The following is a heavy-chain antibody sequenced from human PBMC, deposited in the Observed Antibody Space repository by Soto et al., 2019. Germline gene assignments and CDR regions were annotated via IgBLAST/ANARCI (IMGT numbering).Heavy chain of an antibody. Sequence: GGSLRLSCAASGFTFSSYAMHWVRQAPGKGLEWVAVISYDGSNKYYADSVKGRFTISRDNSKNTLYLQMNSLRAEDTAVYYCASDYGDAPYYYYGMDVWGQGTTVTVSS. CDR1: GFTFSSYA. V-gene: IGHV3-30-3*01. CDR3: ASDYGDAPYYYYGMDV. CDR2: ISYDGSNK. D-gene: IGHD4-17*01. J-gene: IGHJ6*02.